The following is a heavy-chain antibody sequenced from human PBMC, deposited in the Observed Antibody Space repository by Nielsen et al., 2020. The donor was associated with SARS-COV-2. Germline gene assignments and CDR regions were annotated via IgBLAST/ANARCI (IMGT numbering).Heavy chain of an antibody. J-gene: IGHJ5*02. Sequence: GGSLRLSCAASGFTFSSYSMNWVRQAPGKGLEWVSYISSSSGTIYYADSVKGRFTISRDNAKDSLYLQMNSLRDEDTAVYYCARAYGSGSYYEFDPWGQGTLVTVSS. CDR1: GFTFSSYS. D-gene: IGHD3-10*01. CDR2: ISSSSGTI. CDR3: ARAYGSGSYYEFDP. V-gene: IGHV3-48*02.